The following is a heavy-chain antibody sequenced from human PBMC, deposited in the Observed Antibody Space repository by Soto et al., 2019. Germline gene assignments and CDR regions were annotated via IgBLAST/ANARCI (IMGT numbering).Heavy chain of an antibody. CDR2: IYHSGST. Sequence: SETLPLTCAVSGYTISSCYYCGCIRHPQGKGLEWIGSIYHSGSTYYNPSLKSRVTISVDTSKNQFSLKLSSVTAADTAVYYCARDQFRWPRLHSEYYYYGMDVWGQGTTVT. J-gene: IGHJ6*02. V-gene: IGHV4-38-2*02. D-gene: IGHD5-12*01. CDR1: GYTISSCYY. CDR3: ARDQFRWPRLHSEYYYYGMDV.